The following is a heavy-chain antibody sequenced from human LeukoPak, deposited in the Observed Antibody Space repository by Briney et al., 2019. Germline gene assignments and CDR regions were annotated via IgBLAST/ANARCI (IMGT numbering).Heavy chain of an antibody. CDR3: AKYGSGTYYTGLY. J-gene: IGHJ4*02. V-gene: IGHV3-23*01. CDR2: ISVSGDNT. CDR1: GFTLSNYA. D-gene: IGHD3-10*01. Sequence: GGSLRLSCAASGFTLSNYAMTWVRQAPGKGLQWVSTISVSGDNTYYADSVKGRFTISRDTSKSTLYLQMNSLKDEDTAVYYCAKYGSGTYYTGLYWGQGTLVTVSS.